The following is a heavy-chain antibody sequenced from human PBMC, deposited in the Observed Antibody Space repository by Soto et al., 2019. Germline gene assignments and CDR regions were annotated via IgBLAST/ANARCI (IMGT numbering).Heavy chain of an antibody. D-gene: IGHD6-19*01. Sequence: GGSLRLSCAASGFTVSSDYMSWVRQAPGKGPEWVSVIYSDGRTYYADSVKGRFTISRDNSKNTLYLQMNSLRAEDTAVYYCARELWSSAWKNYFDYWGQGTLVTVSS. CDR3: ARELWSSAWKNYFDY. V-gene: IGHV3-53*01. CDR2: IYSDGRT. CDR1: GFTVSSDY. J-gene: IGHJ4*02.